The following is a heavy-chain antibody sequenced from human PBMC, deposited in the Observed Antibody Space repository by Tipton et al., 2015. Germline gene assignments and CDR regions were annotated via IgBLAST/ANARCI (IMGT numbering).Heavy chain of an antibody. CDR2: IQYSGST. J-gene: IGHJ4*02. CDR3: AKQPRLYEYYFDS. D-gene: IGHD5/OR15-5a*01. CDR1: SDSISKYY. Sequence: TLSLTCSVSSDSISKYYWSWIRQPPGKELEWIGYIQYSGSTNYNPSLKSRVTISVDTSKTQFSLKMSSVTASDTAVYYCAKQPRLYEYYFDSWGQGTPVSVSS. V-gene: IGHV4-59*08.